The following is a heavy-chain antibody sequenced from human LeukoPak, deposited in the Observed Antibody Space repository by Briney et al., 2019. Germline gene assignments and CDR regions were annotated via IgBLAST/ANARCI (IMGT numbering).Heavy chain of an antibody. Sequence: ASVKVSCKASGYTFTSYAMHWVRQAPGQRLEWMGWINAGNGNTKYSQKFQGRVTITRDTSASTAYMELSSLRSEDTAVYYCARDQVFWSGYPYYYYGMDVWGQGTTVTVSS. CDR1: GYTFTSYA. CDR3: ARDQVFWSGYPYYYYGMDV. D-gene: IGHD3-3*01. J-gene: IGHJ6*02. CDR2: INAGNGNT. V-gene: IGHV1-3*01.